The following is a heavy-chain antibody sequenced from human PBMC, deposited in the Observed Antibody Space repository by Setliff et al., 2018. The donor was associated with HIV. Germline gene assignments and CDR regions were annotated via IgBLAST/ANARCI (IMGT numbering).Heavy chain of an antibody. J-gene: IGHJ4*02. CDR2: FSSSGST. CDR1: GASITTRW. Sequence: SETLSLTCTVSGASITTRWWSWIRQPAGKGLEWIGRFSSSGSTNYNSSLESRVTMSVDTSKNQFYLNLRSVTATDTAIYSCAISRHCGSDCYFDLSGQGTLVTVSS. CDR3: AISRHCGSDCYFDL. V-gene: IGHV4-4*07. D-gene: IGHD2-21*02.